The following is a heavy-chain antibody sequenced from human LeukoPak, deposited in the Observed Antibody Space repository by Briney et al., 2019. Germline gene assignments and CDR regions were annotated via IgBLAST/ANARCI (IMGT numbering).Heavy chain of an antibody. D-gene: IGHD5-18*01. V-gene: IGHV3-23*01. CDR3: AKRTRGYSYGTLDY. CDR2: ISGGGDGA. CDR1: GFSFSTCA. Sequence: GGSLRLSCAASGFSFSTCAMNWVRQAPGKGLEWVSTISGGGDGALYADSVKGRFTISRDNSKNTLFPQMNSLRAEDTAVYYCAKRTRGYSYGTLDYWGQGTLVTVSS. J-gene: IGHJ4*02.